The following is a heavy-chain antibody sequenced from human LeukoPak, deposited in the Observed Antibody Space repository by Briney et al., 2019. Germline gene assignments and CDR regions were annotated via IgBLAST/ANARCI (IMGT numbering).Heavy chain of an antibody. V-gene: IGHV3-21*01. CDR2: ISSGGSHI. CDR3: ARGSFHASANTMPHPNWFDP. D-gene: IGHD2-2*01. J-gene: IGHJ5*02. CDR1: GFTFTYYS. Sequence: GGSLRLSCAASGFTFTYYSMNWVRQAPGEGLEWVSSISSGGSHIYYADSVKGRFTISRDNTENSLYLQMNSLRDEDTAVYYCARGSFHASANTMPHPNWFDPWGQGTLVTVSS.